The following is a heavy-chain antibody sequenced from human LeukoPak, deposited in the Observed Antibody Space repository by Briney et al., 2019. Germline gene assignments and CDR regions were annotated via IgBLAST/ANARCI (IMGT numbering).Heavy chain of an antibody. CDR3: ARQPDSSGSPLY. D-gene: IGHD3-22*01. CDR1: GYIFNSYW. V-gene: IGHV5-51*01. J-gene: IGHJ4*02. Sequence: GESLKISCKGSGYIFNSYWIGWVRQMPGRGLEWMGIIYPGDSDTRYSPSFQGQVTISADKFITTAYLHWSSLKASDTAMYYCARQPDSSGSPLYWGQGTLVTVSS. CDR2: IYPGDSDT.